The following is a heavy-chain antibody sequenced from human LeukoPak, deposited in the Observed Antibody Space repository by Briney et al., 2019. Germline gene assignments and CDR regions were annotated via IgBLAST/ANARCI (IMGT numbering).Heavy chain of an antibody. Sequence: GASVKVSCKASGYTFTSYDINWVRQATGQGLEWMGWMNPNSGNTGYAQKFQGRVTMTRNTSISTAYMELSSLRSEDTAVYYCARGDGGVYYYDISGYRLGYAFDIWGQGTMVTVSS. CDR2: MNPNSGNT. J-gene: IGHJ3*02. CDR3: ARGDGGVYYYDISGYRLGYAFDI. CDR1: GYTFTSYD. V-gene: IGHV1-8*01. D-gene: IGHD3-22*01.